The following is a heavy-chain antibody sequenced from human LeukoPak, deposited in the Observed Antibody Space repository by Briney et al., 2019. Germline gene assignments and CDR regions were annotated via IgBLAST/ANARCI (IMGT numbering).Heavy chain of an antibody. CDR3: ARHENIIMVPAAHAFDY. Sequence: SETLSLTCTVSGGSISSSNYYWGWIRQPPGKGLEWIGTIYYSGDSYYNPSLKSRASISVDTSKNRFSLNVDSVTAADTAVYFCARHENIIMVPAAHAFDYWGQGALVTVSS. D-gene: IGHD2-2*01. CDR2: IYYSGDS. V-gene: IGHV4-39*01. CDR1: GGSISSSNYY. J-gene: IGHJ4*02.